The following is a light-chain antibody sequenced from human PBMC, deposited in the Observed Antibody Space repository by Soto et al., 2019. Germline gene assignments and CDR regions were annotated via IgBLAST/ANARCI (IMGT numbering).Light chain of an antibody. CDR2: DAS. CDR1: QSVSSSS. V-gene: IGKV3-20*01. J-gene: IGKJ1*01. Sequence: EMVMAQSPGTLSLSPGERATLSCRASQSVSSSSLAWYQQKPGQAPRLLLYDASSRATGIPDRFSGSGSGTDFTLTISRLEPEDFAVYYCQQYGSSPRTFGQGTKV. CDR3: QQYGSSPRT.